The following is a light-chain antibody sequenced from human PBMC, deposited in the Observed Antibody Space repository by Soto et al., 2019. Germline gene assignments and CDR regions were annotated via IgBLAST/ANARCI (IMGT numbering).Light chain of an antibody. Sequence: EIVMPQSPATLSVSTGERATLSCRASQSVSSNLAWYQQKPGQAPRLLIYGASTRATGIPARFSGSGSGTDFTLTISSLEPEDFAVYYCQQRSNWSWTFGQGTKVDIK. CDR1: QSVSSN. CDR2: GAS. J-gene: IGKJ1*01. CDR3: QQRSNWSWT. V-gene: IGKV3-15*01.